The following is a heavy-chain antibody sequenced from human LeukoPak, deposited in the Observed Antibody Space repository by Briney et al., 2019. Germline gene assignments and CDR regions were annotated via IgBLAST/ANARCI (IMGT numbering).Heavy chain of an antibody. V-gene: IGHV3-11*04. CDR3: ARGSRGSYYVFDI. CDR1: GFTFSNAW. D-gene: IGHD1-26*01. J-gene: IGHJ3*02. CDR2: ISSSGSTI. Sequence: GGSLRLSCAASGFTFSNAWMSWVRQAPGKGLEWVSYISSSGSTIYYADSVKGRFTISRDNAKNSLYVQMNSLRAEDTAVYYCARGSRGSYYVFDIWGQGTMVTVSS.